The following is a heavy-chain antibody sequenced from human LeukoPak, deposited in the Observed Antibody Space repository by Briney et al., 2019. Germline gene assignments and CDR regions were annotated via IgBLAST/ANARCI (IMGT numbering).Heavy chain of an antibody. CDR1: GFTFSDYY. D-gene: IGHD4-17*01. J-gene: IGHJ4*02. CDR2: ISSSGSTI. Sequence: GGSLRLSCAASGFTFSDYYMSWIRQAPGKGLEWVSYISSSGSTIYYADSVKGRFTISRDKAKNSLYLQMNSLRAEDTAVYYCARVPTTTVTVDYWGQGTLVTVSS. V-gene: IGHV3-11*01. CDR3: ARVPTTTVTVDY.